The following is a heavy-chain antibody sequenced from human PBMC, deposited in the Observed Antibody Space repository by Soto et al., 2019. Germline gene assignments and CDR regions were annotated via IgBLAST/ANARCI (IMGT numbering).Heavy chain of an antibody. V-gene: IGHV4-34*01. J-gene: IGHJ4*02. CDR2: INHSGST. D-gene: IGHD6-19*01. Sequence: SETLSLTCAVYGGSFSGYYWSWIRQPPGKGLEWIGEINHSGSTNYNPSLKSRVTISVDTSKNQFSLKLSSVTAADTAVYYCARGVLSRAVAGTFWDYWGQGTLVTVSS. CDR1: GGSFSGYY. CDR3: ARGVLSRAVAGTFWDY.